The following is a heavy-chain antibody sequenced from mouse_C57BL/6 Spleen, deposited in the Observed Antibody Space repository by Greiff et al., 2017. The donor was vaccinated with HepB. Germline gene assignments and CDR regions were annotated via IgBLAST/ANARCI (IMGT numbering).Heavy chain of an antibody. J-gene: IGHJ3*01. CDR1: GYTFTDYY. CDR2: INPNNGGT. V-gene: IGHV1-26*01. CDR3: ACGYSWFAY. Sequence: EVQLQQSGPELVKPGASVKISCKASGYTFTDYYMNWVKQSHGKSLEWIGDINPNNGGTSYNQKFKGKATLTVDKSSSTAYMELRSLTSEDSAVYYCACGYSWFAYWGQGTLVTVSA. D-gene: IGHD2-3*01.